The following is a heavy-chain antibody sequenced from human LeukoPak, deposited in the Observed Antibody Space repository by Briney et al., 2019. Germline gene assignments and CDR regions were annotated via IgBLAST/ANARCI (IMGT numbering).Heavy chain of an antibody. V-gene: IGHV4-38-2*02. CDR1: GYSINTGYY. J-gene: IGHJ4*02. D-gene: IGHD6-13*01. CDR2: IYRSGSS. Sequence: SETLSLTCAVSGYSINTGYYWGWIRQPPGQGLEWIGSIYRSGSSYYNPPLERRVTVSVDTSKNQCSLRLTSVTAADTAVYYCARDPIAAAGTFDYWGQGTLVTVSS. CDR3: ARDPIAAAGTFDY.